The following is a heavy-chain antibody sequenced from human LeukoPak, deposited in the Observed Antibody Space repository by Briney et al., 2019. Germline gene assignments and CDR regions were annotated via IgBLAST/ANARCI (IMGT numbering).Heavy chain of an antibody. CDR2: IFYSGGT. J-gene: IGHJ4*02. Sequence: KASGTLSLTCTVSGGSTRNYYWTWIRQPPGKGLEYIGNIFYSGGTNYNPSLKSRVTISVDTSKNQFSLMLSSVTAADTAVYYCARHHPTVVRGVTQYYFDYWGQGTLVTVSS. CDR1: GGSTRNYY. V-gene: IGHV4-59*08. D-gene: IGHD3-10*01. CDR3: ARHHPTVVRGVTQYYFDY.